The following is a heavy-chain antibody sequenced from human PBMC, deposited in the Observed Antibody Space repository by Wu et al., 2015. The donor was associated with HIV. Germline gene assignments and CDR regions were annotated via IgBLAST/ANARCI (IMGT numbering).Heavy chain of an antibody. CDR3: IRGWAGYGDLSDY. Sequence: QVHLVQSGTEVKKPGASVKVFCKASGYTFSGYFIHWVRQAPGQGLEWMGIINPSGGSTTYAQKFQGRVTMTRDTSTSTVYMELSSLRSEDTAVYYCIRGWAGYGDLSDYWGQGTLVTV. J-gene: IGHJ4*02. V-gene: IGHV1-46*03. CDR2: INPSGGST. D-gene: IGHD4-17*01. CDR1: GYTFSGYF.